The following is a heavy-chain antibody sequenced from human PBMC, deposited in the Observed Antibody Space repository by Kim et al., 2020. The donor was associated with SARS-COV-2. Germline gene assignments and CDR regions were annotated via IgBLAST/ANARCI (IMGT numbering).Heavy chain of an antibody. D-gene: IGHD3-10*01. CDR1: GGSISSGGYY. CDR3: ARGDWFGELFGPNWFDP. J-gene: IGHJ5*02. Sequence: SETLSLTCTVSGGSISSGGYYWSWIRQHPGKGLEWIGYIYYSGSTYYNPSLKSRVTISVDTSKNQFSLKLSSVTAADTAVYYCARGDWFGELFGPNWFDPWGQGTLVTVSS. CDR2: IYYSGST. V-gene: IGHV4-31*03.